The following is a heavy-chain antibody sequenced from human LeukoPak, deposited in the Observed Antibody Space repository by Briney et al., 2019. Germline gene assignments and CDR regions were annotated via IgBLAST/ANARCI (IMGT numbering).Heavy chain of an antibody. Sequence: GGSLRLSCAASGFTFSSYEMSWVRQAPGKGLEWVSSISRNDYTTYYADSVKGRFTISRDNAKNSLYLQMNSLRAEDTAVYYCATDKLGGSGSYDYWGQGTLVTVSS. CDR2: ISRNDYTT. CDR1: GFTFSSYE. V-gene: IGHV3-48*03. CDR3: ATDKLGGSGSYDY. D-gene: IGHD3-10*01. J-gene: IGHJ4*02.